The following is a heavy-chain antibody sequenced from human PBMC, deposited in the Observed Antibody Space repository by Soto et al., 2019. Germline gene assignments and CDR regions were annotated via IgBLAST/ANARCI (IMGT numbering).Heavy chain of an antibody. D-gene: IGHD3-3*01. CDR3: AKDETIFGVVTTAYYYGMDV. CDR1: GFTFSSYA. J-gene: IGHJ6*02. Sequence: GGSLRLSCAASGFTFSSYAMSWVRQAPGKGLEWVSAISGSGGSTYYADSVKGRFTISRDNSKNTLYLQMNSLRAEDTAVYYCAKDETIFGVVTTAYYYGMDVWGQGTTVTVSS. V-gene: IGHV3-23*01. CDR2: ISGSGGST.